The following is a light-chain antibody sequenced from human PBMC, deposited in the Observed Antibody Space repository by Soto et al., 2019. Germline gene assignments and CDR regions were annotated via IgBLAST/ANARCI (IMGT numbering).Light chain of an antibody. CDR3: AVWDDSLNGLI. CDR2: SSN. V-gene: IGLV1-44*01. Sequence: QSVLTQPPSASGTPGQRVTISCSGSSSNIGPNTVNWYQQVPGTAPKVLIYSSNQRPSGVPDRFSGSKSGTSASLAISGLQSEDEADYYCAVWDDSLNGLIFGGGTQLTVL. J-gene: IGLJ2*01. CDR1: SSNIGPNT.